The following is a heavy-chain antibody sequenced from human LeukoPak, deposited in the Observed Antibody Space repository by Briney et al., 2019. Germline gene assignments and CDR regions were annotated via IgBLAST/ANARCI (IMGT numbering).Heavy chain of an antibody. D-gene: IGHD3-22*01. Sequence: SETLSLTCTVSGGSISSYYWSWIRQPPGKGLEWIGYIYYSGSTNYNSSLKSRVTISVDTSRNQFSLKLSSVTAADTAVYYCARGQRDSSGYYYNFDYWGQGTLVTVSS. J-gene: IGHJ4*02. CDR1: GGSISSYY. CDR3: ARGQRDSSGYYYNFDY. CDR2: IYYSGST. V-gene: IGHV4-59*01.